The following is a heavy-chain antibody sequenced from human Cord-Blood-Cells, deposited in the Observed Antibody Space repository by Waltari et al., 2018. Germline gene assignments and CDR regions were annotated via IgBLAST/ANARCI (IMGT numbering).Heavy chain of an antibody. Sequence: EVQLVESGGGLVQPGGSLKLSCAASGFTFSGSAMPCARRASGKGLEWVGRIRSKANSYATAYAASVKGRFTISRDDSKNTAYLQMNSLKTEDTAVYYCTRHSNSGSDYWGQGTLVTVSS. V-gene: IGHV3-73*02. CDR3: TRHSNSGSDY. D-gene: IGHD2-21*01. CDR1: GFTFSGSA. CDR2: IRSKANSYAT. J-gene: IGHJ4*02.